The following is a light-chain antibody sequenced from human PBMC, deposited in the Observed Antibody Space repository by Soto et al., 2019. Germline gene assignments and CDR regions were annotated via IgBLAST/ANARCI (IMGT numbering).Light chain of an antibody. CDR3: QTWDTGMV. V-gene: IGLV4-69*01. J-gene: IGLJ2*01. Sequence: QLVLTQSPSASASLGASVKLTCTLSSGHSSYAIAWHQQQPEKGPRYLMKLNSDGSHSKGDGIPDRFSGSSSGAERYLTISSLQSEDEADYYCQTWDTGMVFGGGTKVTVL. CDR2: LNSDGSH. CDR1: SGHSSYA.